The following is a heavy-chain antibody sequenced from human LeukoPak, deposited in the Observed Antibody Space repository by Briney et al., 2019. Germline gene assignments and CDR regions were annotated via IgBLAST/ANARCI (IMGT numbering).Heavy chain of an antibody. J-gene: IGHJ4*02. Sequence: GGSLRLSCAASGFTFSSYGMHWVRQAPGKGLEWVAFIRYDGSNKYHADSVKGRFTISRDNSKNTLYLQMNSLRAEDTAVYYCARENYGYYYDSSGSHDAYWGQGTLVTVSS. CDR1: GFTFSSYG. CDR3: ARENYGYYYDSSGSHDAY. CDR2: IRYDGSNK. V-gene: IGHV3-30*02. D-gene: IGHD3-22*01.